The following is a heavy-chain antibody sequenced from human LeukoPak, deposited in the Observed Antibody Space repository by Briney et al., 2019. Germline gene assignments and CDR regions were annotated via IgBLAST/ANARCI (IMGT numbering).Heavy chain of an antibody. CDR2: IYYSGST. CDR1: GGSISSSSYY. Sequence: PSGTLSLTCTVSGGSISSSSYYWGWIRQPPGKGLEWIGSIYYSGSTYYNPSLKSRVTISVDTSKNQFSLKLSSVTAADTAVYYCARLASGSYGPLTPFDYWGQGTLVTVSS. D-gene: IGHD1-26*01. V-gene: IGHV4-39*01. J-gene: IGHJ4*02. CDR3: ARLASGSYGPLTPFDY.